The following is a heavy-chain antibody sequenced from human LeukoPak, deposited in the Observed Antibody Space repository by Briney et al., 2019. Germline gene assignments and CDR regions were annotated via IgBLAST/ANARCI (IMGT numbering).Heavy chain of an antibody. V-gene: IGHV3-53*01. CDR2: IYIGGST. J-gene: IGHJ4*02. D-gene: IGHD1-26*01. Sequence: AGSLRLSCAASGFTVSSNYMSLSRHAPGRWLDWLSVIYIGGSTYYADSVKGRFTISRDNSKNTLYLQMNSLRAEDTAVYYCARDFPPPSIVGATTGGPMDWGQGTLVTVSS. CDR1: GFTVSSNY. CDR3: ARDFPPPSIVGATTGGPMD.